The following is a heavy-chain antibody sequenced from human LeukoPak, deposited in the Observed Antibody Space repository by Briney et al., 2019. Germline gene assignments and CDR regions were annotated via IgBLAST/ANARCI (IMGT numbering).Heavy chain of an antibody. CDR1: GFTFSSYW. CDR3: ARDRSLTYYYDSSGSKNPFDY. V-gene: IGHV3-7*01. Sequence: GGSLRLPCVASGFTFSSYWMSWVRQAPGKGLEWVANIKQDGSEKYYVDSVKGRFTISRDNAKNSLYLQMNSLRAEDTAVYYCARDRSLTYYYDSSGSKNPFDYWGQGTLVTVSS. J-gene: IGHJ4*02. D-gene: IGHD3-22*01. CDR2: IKQDGSEK.